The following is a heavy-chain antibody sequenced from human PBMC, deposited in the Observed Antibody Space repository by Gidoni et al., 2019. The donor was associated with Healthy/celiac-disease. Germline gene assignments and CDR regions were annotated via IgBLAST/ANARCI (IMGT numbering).Heavy chain of an antibody. D-gene: IGHD3-3*01. CDR2: IIPIFGTA. V-gene: IGHV1-69*01. CDR1: GGAYSSYA. CDR3: ARDRSEGQGGGFDY. Sequence: QVQLVQSGAEVKKPGSSVKVSCKASGGAYSSYAISWVRQDPGQGLEWMGGIIPIFGTANYAQKFQGRVTITADESTSTAYMELSSLRSEDTAVYYCARDRSEGQGGGFDYWGQGTLVTVSS. J-gene: IGHJ4*02.